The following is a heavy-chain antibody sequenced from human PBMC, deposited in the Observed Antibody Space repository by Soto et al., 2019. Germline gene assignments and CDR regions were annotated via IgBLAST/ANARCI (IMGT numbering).Heavy chain of an antibody. CDR3: ARDDHIVVVPTSLGAMDV. Sequence: PSETLSLTCAVYGGSISSNKWWSWVRQPPGKGLEWIGEIYHSGSTNYNPSLKSRVTISLDKSKNQFSLKLTSVTAADSAVHYCARDDHIVVVPTSLGAMDVWGQGTTVTVSS. CDR2: IYHSGST. V-gene: IGHV4-4*02. J-gene: IGHJ6*02. CDR1: GGSISSNKW. D-gene: IGHD2-2*01.